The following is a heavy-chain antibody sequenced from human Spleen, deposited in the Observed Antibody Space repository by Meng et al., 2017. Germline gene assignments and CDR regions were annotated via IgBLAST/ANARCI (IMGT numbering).Heavy chain of an antibody. D-gene: IGHD3-16*01. CDR2: IYRCGDT. CDR1: GFTFSSYA. Sequence: GESLKISCAASGFTFSSYAMHWVRQAPGKGLEWVSGIYRCGDTWYADSVKGRFTISRDNSKNTLYLQMNSLRAEDTAVYYCAKENRLGELLGFSDYWGQGTLVTVSS. J-gene: IGHJ4*02. V-gene: IGHV3-23*01. CDR3: AKENRLGELLGFSDY.